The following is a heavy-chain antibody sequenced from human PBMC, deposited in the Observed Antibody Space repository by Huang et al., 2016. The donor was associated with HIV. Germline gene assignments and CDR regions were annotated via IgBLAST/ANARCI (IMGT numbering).Heavy chain of an antibody. V-gene: IGHV3-53*01. CDR2: IYTGGST. D-gene: IGHD6-19*01. J-gene: IGHJ3*02. Sequence: EVQLVESGGGLIQPGGSLRLSCAASGFTVSSNFMSWVRQAPGKGLELVSVIYTGGSTYYADSVKGRFTISRDNSKNTLYLQMNSLRAEDTAVYYCARMAVAGNDAFDIWGQGTMVTVSS. CDR3: ARMAVAGNDAFDI. CDR1: GFTVSSNF.